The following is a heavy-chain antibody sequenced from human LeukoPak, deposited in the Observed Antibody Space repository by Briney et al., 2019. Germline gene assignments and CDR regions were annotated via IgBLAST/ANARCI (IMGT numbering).Heavy chain of an antibody. Sequence: SETLSLTCTVSGSSISNYYWSWIRQPPGKGLEWIGYVYNIGNINYNPSLKSRVTISVDTSKNQFSLKLSSVTAADTAVYYCAREGLNMVRGVIPKEAWGWFDPWGQGTLVTVSS. V-gene: IGHV4-4*08. CDR3: AREGLNMVRGVIPKEAWGWFDP. D-gene: IGHD3-10*01. CDR2: VYNIGNI. CDR1: GSSISNYY. J-gene: IGHJ5*02.